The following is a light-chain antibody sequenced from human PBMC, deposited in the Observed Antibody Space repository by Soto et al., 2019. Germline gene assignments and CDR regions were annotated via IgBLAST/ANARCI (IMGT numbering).Light chain of an antibody. CDR3: SSYTTSNTRQIV. Sequence: QSVLTQPASVSGSPGQSINVSCTGTSSEVGGYNYVSWYQHHPGKAPKLIIYDVSNRPSGVSNPFSGSKSGNTASLTISELQPEDEADYYCSSYTTSNTRQIVFGTGTKVTVL. V-gene: IGLV2-14*03. CDR2: DVS. CDR1: SSEVGGYNY. J-gene: IGLJ1*01.